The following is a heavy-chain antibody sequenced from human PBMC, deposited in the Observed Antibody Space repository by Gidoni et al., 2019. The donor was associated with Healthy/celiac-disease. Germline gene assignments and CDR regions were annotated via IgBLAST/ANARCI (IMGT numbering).Heavy chain of an antibody. Sequence: EVQLVESGGGLVQPGGSLRLSCAASGFTFSSYWMSWVRQAPGKGLEWVANIKQDGSEKYYVDSVKGRFTISRDNAKNSLYLQMNSLRAEDTAVYYCARHYDFWSGHDAFDIWGQGTMVTVSS. CDR3: ARHYDFWSGHDAFDI. CDR2: IKQDGSEK. D-gene: IGHD3-3*01. CDR1: GFTFSSYW. J-gene: IGHJ3*02. V-gene: IGHV3-7*03.